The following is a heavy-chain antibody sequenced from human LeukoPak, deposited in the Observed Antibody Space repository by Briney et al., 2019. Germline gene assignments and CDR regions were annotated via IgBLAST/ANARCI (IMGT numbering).Heavy chain of an antibody. CDR3: ACGLYTYGPIDY. CDR2: IFHSGKT. Sequence: SETLSLTCNVSIASGTSDSYSWQWIRQPPGKGLEWIGNIFHSGKTDYNPSLKSRLTMSLDRSKNHLSLRLTSVTPADTAVYFCACGLYTYGPIDYWGQGTLLTVSS. V-gene: IGHV4-30-2*01. J-gene: IGHJ4*01. CDR1: IASGTSDSYS. D-gene: IGHD2-8*01.